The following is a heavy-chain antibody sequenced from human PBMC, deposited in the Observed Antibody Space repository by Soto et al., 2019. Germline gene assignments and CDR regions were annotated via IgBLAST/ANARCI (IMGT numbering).Heavy chain of an antibody. CDR3: ARQGDIAIGHYYYYGMDV. Sequence: GESLKISCKGSGYSFTSYWIGWVRQMPGKGLEWMGIIYPGDSDTRYSPSFQGQVTISADKSISTAYLQWSSLKASDTAMYYCARQGDIAIGHYYYYGMDVWGEGTTVTAPQ. CDR2: IYPGDSDT. CDR1: GYSFTSYW. J-gene: IGHJ6*04. V-gene: IGHV5-51*01. D-gene: IGHD5-18*01.